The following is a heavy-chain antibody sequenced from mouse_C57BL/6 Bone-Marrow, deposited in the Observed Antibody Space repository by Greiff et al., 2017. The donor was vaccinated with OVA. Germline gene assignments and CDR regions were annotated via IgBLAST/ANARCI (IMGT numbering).Heavy chain of an antibody. D-gene: IGHD1-1*01. CDR2: IDPGDGET. Sequence: VQLQQSGAELVRPGASVKLSCTASGFNIKDYYMHWVKQRTEQGLEWIGRIDPGDGETKYAPKFQGKATITADTSSNTAYLQLSSLTSEDTAVYYCAREDTTVVAKDYFDYWGQGTTLTVSS. J-gene: IGHJ2*01. CDR1: GFNIKDYY. CDR3: AREDTTVVAKDYFDY. V-gene: IGHV14-2*01.